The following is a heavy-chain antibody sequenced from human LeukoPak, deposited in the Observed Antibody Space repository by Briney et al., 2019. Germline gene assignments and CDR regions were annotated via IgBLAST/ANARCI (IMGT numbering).Heavy chain of an antibody. Sequence: RASVKVSCKASGYTFTSYGISWVRQAPGQGLEWMGWISAYNGNTNYAQKLQGRVTMTTDTPTSTAYMELRSLRSDDTAVYYCAKNHFAGYDSSGYYYPVDYWGQGTLVTVSS. D-gene: IGHD3-22*01. V-gene: IGHV1-18*01. CDR2: ISAYNGNT. CDR1: GYTFTSYG. CDR3: AKNHFAGYDSSGYYYPVDY. J-gene: IGHJ4*02.